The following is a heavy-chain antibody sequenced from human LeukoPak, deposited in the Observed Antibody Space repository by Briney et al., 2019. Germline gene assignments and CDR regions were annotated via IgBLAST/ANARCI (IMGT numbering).Heavy chain of an antibody. J-gene: IGHJ6*03. D-gene: IGHD3-3*01. CDR1: GFTFTSYG. Sequence: GGSLRLSCAASGFTFTSYGIHWVRQAPGKGLEWVAFIRYDGSKKYYADSVKGRFTISRDNSKNTLYLQMSSLGAEDTAVYYCAKGSKEVLFTRDHHMDVWGKGTTVT. CDR3: AKGSKEVLFTRDHHMDV. V-gene: IGHV3-30*02. CDR2: IRYDGSKK.